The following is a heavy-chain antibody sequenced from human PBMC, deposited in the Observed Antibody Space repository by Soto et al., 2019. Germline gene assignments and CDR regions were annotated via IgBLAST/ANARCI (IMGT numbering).Heavy chain of an antibody. D-gene: IGHD6-13*01. CDR3: ARVEDSSSRFNWFDP. V-gene: IGHV1-8*01. J-gene: IGHJ5*02. Sequence: ASVKVSCKASGYTFTSYDINWVRQATGQGLEWMGWMNPNSGNTGYAQKFQGRVTMTRNTSISTAYMELSSLRSEDTAVYYCARVEDSSSRFNWFDPWGQGTLVTVSS. CDR2: MNPNSGNT. CDR1: GYTFTSYD.